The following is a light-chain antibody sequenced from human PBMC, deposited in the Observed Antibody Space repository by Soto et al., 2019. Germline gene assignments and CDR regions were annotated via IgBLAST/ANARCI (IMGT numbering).Light chain of an antibody. CDR2: DVS. Sequence: QSVLTQPASVSGSPGQSITISCTGSSSDVGGYGYVSWYQQYPGKAPKLMIYDVSNRPSGVSNRFSGSKSGNTASLTISGLQADDEADYYCGSFTSSTTRVFGTGTKVTVL. V-gene: IGLV2-14*01. CDR3: GSFTSSTTRV. CDR1: SSDVGGYGY. J-gene: IGLJ1*01.